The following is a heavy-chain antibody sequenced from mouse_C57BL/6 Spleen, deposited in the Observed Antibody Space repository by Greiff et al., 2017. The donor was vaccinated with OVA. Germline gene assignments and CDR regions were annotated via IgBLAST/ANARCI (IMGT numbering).Heavy chain of an antibody. J-gene: IGHJ4*01. V-gene: IGHV1-15*01. D-gene: IGHD2-4*01. CDR1: GYTFTDYE. Sequence: QVQLQQSGAELVRPGASVTLSCKASGYTFTDYEMHWVKQTPVHGLEWIGAIDPETGGTAYSQKFKGKAILTADKSSSTAYMELRSLTSEDSAVYYCTRKTLITRAMDYWGQGTSVTVSS. CDR3: TRKTLITRAMDY. CDR2: IDPETGGT.